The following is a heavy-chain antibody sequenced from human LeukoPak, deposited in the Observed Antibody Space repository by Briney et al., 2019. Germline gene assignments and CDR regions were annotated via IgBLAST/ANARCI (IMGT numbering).Heavy chain of an antibody. Sequence: GGSLGLSCAASGSSFSSYSMNWVRQAPGKGLEWVSYISSGSSTIYYADSVKGRFTISRDNAKNSLYLQMNSLRAEDTAVYYCARAAENGYNSNYFDYWGQGTLVTVSS. CDR2: ISSGSSTI. V-gene: IGHV3-48*01. J-gene: IGHJ4*02. D-gene: IGHD5-24*01. CDR1: GSSFSSYS. CDR3: ARAAENGYNSNYFDY.